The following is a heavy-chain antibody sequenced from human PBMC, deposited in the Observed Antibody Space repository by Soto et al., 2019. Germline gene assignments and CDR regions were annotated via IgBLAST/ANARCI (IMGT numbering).Heavy chain of an antibody. J-gene: IGHJ6*03. CDR1: GFTFSSYA. Sequence: PGGSLRLSCAASGFTFSSYAMSWVRQAPGKGLEWVSAISGSGGSTYYADSVKGRFTISRDNSKNTLYLQMNSLRAEDTAVYYCAKVPPFSGVSCYSIRKYYYYYYYMDVWGKGTTVTVSS. V-gene: IGHV3-23*01. CDR2: ISGSGGST. D-gene: IGHD2-15*01. CDR3: AKVPPFSGVSCYSIRKYYYYYYYMDV.